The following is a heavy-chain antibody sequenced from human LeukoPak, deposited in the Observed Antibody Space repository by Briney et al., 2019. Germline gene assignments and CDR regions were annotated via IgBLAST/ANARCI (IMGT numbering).Heavy chain of an antibody. D-gene: IGHD2-15*01. V-gene: IGHV1-46*01. CDR3: ARVPFCSGGNCYHRHFDY. CDR2: INPSGGRT. CDR1: GYTFTSYY. Sequence: ASVKVSCKASGYTFTSYYMHWARQAPGQGLEWMGIINPSGGRTSYAQNFQGRVTMTRDMSTSTVYMELSSLRSEDTAVYYCARVPFCSGGNCYHRHFDYWGQGTLVTVSS. J-gene: IGHJ4*02.